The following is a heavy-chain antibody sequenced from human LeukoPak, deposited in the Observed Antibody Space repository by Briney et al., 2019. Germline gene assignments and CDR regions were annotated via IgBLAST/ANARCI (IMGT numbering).Heavy chain of an antibody. CDR3: ATLESSASGVDC. CDR2: ISSSSSYI. V-gene: IGHV3-21*01. D-gene: IGHD3-22*01. J-gene: IGHJ4*02. CDR1: GLTFTSYN. Sequence: PGGSLRLSCAASGLTFTSYNMNWVRQAPGKGLEWVSSISSSSSYIYYADSVKGRFTISRDNAKNSLYLQMNSLRAEDTAVYHCATLESSASGVDCWGQGTLVTVSS.